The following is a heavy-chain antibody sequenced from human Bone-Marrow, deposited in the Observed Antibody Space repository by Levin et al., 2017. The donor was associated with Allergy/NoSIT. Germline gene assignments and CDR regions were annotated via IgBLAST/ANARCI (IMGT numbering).Heavy chain of an antibody. CDR2: ISPDGSDQ. V-gene: IGHV3-30*03. CDR3: ARDFSWNFDY. J-gene: IGHJ4*02. Sequence: GGSLRLSCAASGFTFSAHNMHWVRQAPGKGPEWIAIISPDGSDQHYTDSMRGRFTISRDNSKNTLYLQMNSLSAEDTAAYYCARDFSWNFDYWGQGTVVTVSS. D-gene: IGHD2/OR15-2a*01. CDR1: GFTFSAHN.